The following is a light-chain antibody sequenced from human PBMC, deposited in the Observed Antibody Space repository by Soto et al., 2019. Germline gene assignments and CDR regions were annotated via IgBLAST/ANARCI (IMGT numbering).Light chain of an antibody. V-gene: IGKV3-15*01. CDR3: XXXXXWPPYT. Sequence: EIVMTQSPATLSVSPGERATLSCRASQSVSSNLAWYQQKPAQAPRLLIYGASTRATGIPARFSGSGSGTEXTLTXXXLXXXDXXXXXXXXXXXWPPYTFGQGTKLEIK. J-gene: IGKJ2*01. CDR2: GAS. CDR1: QSVSSN.